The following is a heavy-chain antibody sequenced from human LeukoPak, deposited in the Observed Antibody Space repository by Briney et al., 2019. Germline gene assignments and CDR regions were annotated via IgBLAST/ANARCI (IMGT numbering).Heavy chain of an antibody. D-gene: IGHD6-13*01. Sequence: GGSLRLSCAASGFTVSSNYMSWVRQAPGKGLEWVSVIYSGGSTYYADSVKGRFTISRDNSKNTLYLQMNSLRAEDTAVYYCARGCGYSSSWYCGWFDPWGQGTLVTVSS. CDR2: IYSGGST. CDR3: ARGCGYSSSWYCGWFDP. J-gene: IGHJ5*02. CDR1: GFTVSSNY. V-gene: IGHV3-53*01.